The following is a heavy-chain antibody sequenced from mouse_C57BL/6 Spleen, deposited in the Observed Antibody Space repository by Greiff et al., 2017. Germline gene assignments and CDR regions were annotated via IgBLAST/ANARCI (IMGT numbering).Heavy chain of an antibody. J-gene: IGHJ1*03. CDR2: ISSGGDYI. Sequence: EVKVVESGEGLVKPGGSLKLSCAASGFTFSSYAMSWVRQTPEKRLEWVAYISSGGDYIYYADTVKGRFTISRDNARNTLYLQMSSLKSEDTAMYYCTRALYDGYYWYFDVWGTGTTVTVSS. CDR3: TRALYDGYYWYFDV. V-gene: IGHV5-9-1*02. CDR1: GFTFSSYA. D-gene: IGHD2-3*01.